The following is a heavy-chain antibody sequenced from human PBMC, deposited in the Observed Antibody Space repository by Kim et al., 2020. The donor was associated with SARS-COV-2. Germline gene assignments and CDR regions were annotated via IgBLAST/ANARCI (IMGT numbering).Heavy chain of an antibody. V-gene: IGHV7-4-1*02. CDR2: TGNP. Sequence: TGNPTYAQGFTGRFVFSLDTSVSTAYLQINSLKAEDTAVYYCARESASDTWGQGTLVTVSS. J-gene: IGHJ5*02. CDR3: ARESASDT.